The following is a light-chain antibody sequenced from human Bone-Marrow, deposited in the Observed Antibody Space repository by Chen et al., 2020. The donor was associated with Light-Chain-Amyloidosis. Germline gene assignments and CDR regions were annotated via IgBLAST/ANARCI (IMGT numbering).Light chain of an antibody. CDR2: EAK. V-gene: IGLV2-23*01. CDR3: CSYAGRGKM. CDR1: SRDVGTYNL. Sequence: QSALTQPASVSGSPGQSITISCTESSRDVGTYNLVSWYQHHPGKAPKLIIYEAKKRPSGVSNRFSGSRSGYTASLTISGLQAEDEADYYCCSYAGRGKMFGGGTKLTVL. J-gene: IGLJ3*02.